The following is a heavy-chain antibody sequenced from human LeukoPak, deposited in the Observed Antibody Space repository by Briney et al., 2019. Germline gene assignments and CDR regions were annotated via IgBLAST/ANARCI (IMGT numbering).Heavy chain of an antibody. Sequence: GGSLRLSCAASGFTVSSNYMSWVRQAPGKGLEWVSSISSSSSYIYYADSVKGRFTISRDNAKNSLYLQMNSLRAEDTAVYYCARFSIAAASDWGQGTLVTVSS. V-gene: IGHV3-21*01. CDR3: ARFSIAAASD. J-gene: IGHJ4*02. CDR2: ISSSSSYI. CDR1: GFTVSSNY. D-gene: IGHD6-13*01.